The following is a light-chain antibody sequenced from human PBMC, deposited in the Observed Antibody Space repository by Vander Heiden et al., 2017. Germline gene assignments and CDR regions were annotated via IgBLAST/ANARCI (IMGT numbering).Light chain of an antibody. J-gene: IGLJ1*01. V-gene: IGLV1-40*01. CDR3: QSYDTSLSGYV. CDR1: SPNIGAGYD. CDR2: GNS. Sequence: QSVLTQPPSVSGAPGQRVTISCTESSPNIGAGYDVHWYQQLPGTAPKLLLYGNSDRPSGVPDRFSGSKSGTSASLAITGLQAEDEADYYCQSYDTSLSGYVFGTGTKVTVL.